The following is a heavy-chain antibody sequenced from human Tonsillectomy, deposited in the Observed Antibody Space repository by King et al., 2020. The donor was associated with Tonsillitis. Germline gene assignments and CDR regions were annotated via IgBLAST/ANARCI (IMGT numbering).Heavy chain of an antibody. Sequence: QLQESGPGVVKPSETLSLTCTVSGGSISSSDQYWAWIRQPPGKGLDWIGYMYYSGIIVYNPSLKSRITISGGTAENRFSLKLSSVTAADTAVYFCARSVSGSFDYWGQGALVTVSS. D-gene: IGHD1-26*01. CDR2: MYYSGII. CDR1: GGSISSSDQY. J-gene: IGHJ4*02. CDR3: ARSVSGSFDY. V-gene: IGHV4-39*01.